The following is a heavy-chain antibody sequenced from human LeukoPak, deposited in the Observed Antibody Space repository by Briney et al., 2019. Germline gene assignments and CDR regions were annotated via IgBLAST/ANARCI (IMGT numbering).Heavy chain of an antibody. D-gene: IGHD3-10*01. CDR2: IYYSGST. V-gene: IGHV4-39*01. J-gene: IGHJ4*02. CDR3: ARYFYGSGSYYNH. CDR1: GGSISSSSYY. Sequence: PSETLSLTCTVSGGSISSSSYYWGWIRQPPGKGLEWIGSIYYSGSTYYNPSLKSRVTISVDTSKNQFSLKLSSVTAADTAVYYCARYFYGSGSYYNHWGQGTLVTVSP.